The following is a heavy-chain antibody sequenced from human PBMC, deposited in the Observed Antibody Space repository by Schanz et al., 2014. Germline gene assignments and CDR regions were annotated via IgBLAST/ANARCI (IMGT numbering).Heavy chain of an antibody. V-gene: IGHV1-3*01. CDR2: INAGTGNT. CDR3: ARGQRRTIGRPFGP. D-gene: IGHD6-25*01. J-gene: IGHJ5*02. CDR1: GYSFTPFP. Sequence: QVQLVQSWAEVKGPGASVKVSCKASGYSFTPFPIHWVRQAPGQRLEWMGWINAGTGNTRYSQKFQGRVTITRDTSTSTFYMELSSLASEDTAVYYCARGQRRTIGRPFGPWGQGTLVTVSS.